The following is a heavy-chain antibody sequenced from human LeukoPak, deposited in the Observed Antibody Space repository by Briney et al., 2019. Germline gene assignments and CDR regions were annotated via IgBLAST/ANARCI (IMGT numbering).Heavy chain of an antibody. V-gene: IGHV3-23*01. J-gene: IGHJ4*02. CDR3: AKGGTFPTVTTGYFDY. Sequence: PGGSLRLSCAASGFTFSSYAMSWVRQAPGKGLEWVSAICGGGASTYYADSVEGRFTISRDNSKNTLYLQMNSLRAEDTAVYYCAKGGTFPTVTTGYFDYWGQGTLVTVSS. D-gene: IGHD4-17*01. CDR1: GFTFSSYA. CDR2: ICGGGAST.